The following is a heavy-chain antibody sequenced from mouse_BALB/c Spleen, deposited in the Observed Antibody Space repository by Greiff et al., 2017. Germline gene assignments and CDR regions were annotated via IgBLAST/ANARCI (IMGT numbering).Heavy chain of an antibody. J-gene: IGHJ4*01. D-gene: IGHD1-1*01. CDR2: ILPGSGST. V-gene: IGHV1-9*01. CDR3: ASSTVVKGYAMDY. CDR1: GYTFSSYW. Sequence: VQLQQSGAELMKPGASVKISCKATGYTFSSYWIEWVKQRPGHGLEWIGEILPGSGSTNYNEKFKGKATFTADTSSNTAYMQLSSLTSEDSAVYYCASSTVVKGYAMDYWGQGTSVTVSS.